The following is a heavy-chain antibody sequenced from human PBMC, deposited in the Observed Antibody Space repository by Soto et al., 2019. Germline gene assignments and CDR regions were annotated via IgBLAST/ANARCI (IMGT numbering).Heavy chain of an antibody. D-gene: IGHD4-4*01. CDR3: ARDRSNYGLYYYYYGMDV. J-gene: IGHJ6*02. V-gene: IGHV4-61*01. Sequence: LSETLSLTCTVSGGSVSSCSYYWSWIRQPPGKGLEWIGYIYYSGSTNYNPSLKSRVTISVDTSKNQFSLKLSSVTAADTAVYYCARDRSNYGLYYYYYGMDVWGQGTTVTVSS. CDR1: GGSVSSCSYY. CDR2: IYYSGST.